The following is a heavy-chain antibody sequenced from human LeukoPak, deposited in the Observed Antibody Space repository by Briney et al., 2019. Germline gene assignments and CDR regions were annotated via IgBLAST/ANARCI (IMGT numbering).Heavy chain of an antibody. D-gene: IGHD3-10*01. CDR2: SSDGNTK. CDR3: AKSPIYYYGSGSYFDY. Sequence: SSDGNTKSYADSVKGRFTISRDNSKNTLYLQMNSLRAEDTAVYYCAKSPIYYYGSGSYFDYWGQGTLVTVSS. V-gene: IGHV3-30-3*02. J-gene: IGHJ4*02.